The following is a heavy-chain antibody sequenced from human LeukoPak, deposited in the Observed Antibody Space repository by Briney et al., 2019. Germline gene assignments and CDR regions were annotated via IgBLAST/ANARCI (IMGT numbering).Heavy chain of an antibody. CDR2: IYSGGST. Sequence: GGSLRLSCAASGFTVSSNYMSWVRQAPGKGLEWVSVIYSGGSTYYADSVKGRFTISRDNSKNTLYLQMNSLRAEDTAVYYCARAHGVIVVVAAIAGRFNGAFDIWGQGTMVTVSS. CDR1: GFTVSSNY. V-gene: IGHV3-53*01. J-gene: IGHJ3*02. CDR3: ARAHGVIVVVAAIAGRFNGAFDI. D-gene: IGHD2-15*01.